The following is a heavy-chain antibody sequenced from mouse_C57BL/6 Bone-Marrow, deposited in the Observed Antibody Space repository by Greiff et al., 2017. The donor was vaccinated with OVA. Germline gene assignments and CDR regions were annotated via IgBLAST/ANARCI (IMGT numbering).Heavy chain of an antibody. CDR1: GYSFTGYY. J-gene: IGHJ4*01. CDR2: INPRTGGT. CDR3: ARYRAMDY. Sequence: EVQLQESGPELVKPGASVKISCKASGYSFTGYYMNWVKQSPEKSLEWIGEINPRTGGTTYNQKFKAKATLTVDKSSSTAYMKLKSLTSEDSAVYYCARYRAMDYWGQGTSVTVSS. V-gene: IGHV1-42*01.